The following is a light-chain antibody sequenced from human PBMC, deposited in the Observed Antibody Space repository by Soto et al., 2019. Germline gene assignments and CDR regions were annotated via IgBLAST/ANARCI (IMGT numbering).Light chain of an antibody. Sequence: DIVMTQSPDSLAVSLGERATINCKSSQSVLYSSNNKNYLAWYQQKPGQPPKLLIYWASTRESGVPDRFSGSGSGTDFTLTISSLQAEDVAVYYWQQYYNSRTFGQGTKVEIK. CDR3: QQYYNSRT. V-gene: IGKV4-1*01. CDR2: WAS. J-gene: IGKJ1*01. CDR1: QSVLYSSNNKNY.